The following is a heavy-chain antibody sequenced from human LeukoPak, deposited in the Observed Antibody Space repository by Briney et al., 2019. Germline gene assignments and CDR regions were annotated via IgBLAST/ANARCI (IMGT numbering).Heavy chain of an antibody. Sequence: ASVKVSCKTSGDTFTGYYMHWVRQAPGERRVWRGWINPNSGGTNYIHKFQSRVTMSRDTSISTAYMELSRLRSGHTAVYYGARAPGDILTGYYYGPIDYWGQGTLVTVSS. J-gene: IGHJ4*02. D-gene: IGHD3-9*01. CDR2: INPNSGGT. CDR1: GDTFTGYY. CDR3: ARAPGDILTGYYYGPIDY. V-gene: IGHV1-2*02.